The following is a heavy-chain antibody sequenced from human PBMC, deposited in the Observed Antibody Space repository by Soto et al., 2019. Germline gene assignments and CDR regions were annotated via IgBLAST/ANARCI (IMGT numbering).Heavy chain of an antibody. CDR2: ISSSSSYI. CDR3: ARDGGYSSSWTAFDY. D-gene: IGHD6-13*01. V-gene: IGHV3-21*01. Sequence: EVQLVESGGGLVKPGGSLRLSCAASGFTFSSYSMNWVRQAPGKGLEWVSSISSSSSYIYYADSVKGRFTISRDNAKNSLYLKMNSLRAEDTAVYYCARDGGYSSSWTAFDYWGQGTLVTVSS. J-gene: IGHJ4*02. CDR1: GFTFSSYS.